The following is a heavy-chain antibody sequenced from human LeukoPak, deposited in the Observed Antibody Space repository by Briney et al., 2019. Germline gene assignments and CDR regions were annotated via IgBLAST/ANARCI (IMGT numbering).Heavy chain of an antibody. Sequence: SVKVSCKASGGTFSSYAISWVRQAPGQGLEWMGWMNPNSGNTGYAQKFQGRVTITTDESTSTAYMELSSLRSEDTAVYYCARRYCTNGVCYTGHWFDPWGQGTLVTVSS. CDR3: ARRYCTNGVCYTGHWFDP. V-gene: IGHV1-69*05. J-gene: IGHJ5*02. CDR2: MNPNSGNT. CDR1: GGTFSSYA. D-gene: IGHD2-8*01.